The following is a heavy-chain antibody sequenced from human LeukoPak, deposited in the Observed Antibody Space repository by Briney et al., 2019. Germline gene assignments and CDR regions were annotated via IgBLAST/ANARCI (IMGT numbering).Heavy chain of an antibody. D-gene: IGHD3-22*01. CDR3: ARDFDSSGCFDY. Sequence: SETLSLTCTVSGGSISSYYWSWIRQPPGKGLEWIGYIYYSGSTNYNPSLKSRVTIPVDTSKNQFSLKLSSVTAADTAVYYCARDFDSSGCFDYWGQGTLVTVSS. J-gene: IGHJ4*02. CDR1: GGSISSYY. CDR2: IYYSGST. V-gene: IGHV4-59*01.